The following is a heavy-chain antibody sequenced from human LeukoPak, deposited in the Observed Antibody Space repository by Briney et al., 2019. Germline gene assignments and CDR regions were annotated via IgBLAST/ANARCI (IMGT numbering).Heavy chain of an antibody. CDR2: IKQDGSEK. CDR3: AGRMTTVTAYFDY. V-gene: IGHV3-7*01. Sequence: PGGSLRLSCAASGFTFSSYWMSWVRQAPGKGLEWVANIKQDGSEKYYVDSVKGRFTISRDNAKNSLYLQMNGLRAEDTAVYYCAGRMTTVTAYFDYWGQGTLVTVSS. J-gene: IGHJ4*02. CDR1: GFTFSSYW. D-gene: IGHD4-11*01.